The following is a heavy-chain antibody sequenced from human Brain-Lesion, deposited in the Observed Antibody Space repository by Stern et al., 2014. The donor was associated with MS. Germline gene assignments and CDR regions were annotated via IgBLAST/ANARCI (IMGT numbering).Heavy chain of an antibody. D-gene: IGHD5-18*01. CDR3: AKDGPALVTNWFDP. CDR1: GGTFGTYP. CDR2: IIPIFGSP. J-gene: IGHJ5*02. Sequence: DQLVESGPAVKQPGSSGQVSCTASGGTFGTYPITWLRQAPGQGLESMGRIIPIFGSPNYAQKFQGRVTITADRSTTTVYMKLSSLKSDDAAVYYCAKDGPALVTNWFDPWGRGTLVTVSS. V-gene: IGHV1-69*06.